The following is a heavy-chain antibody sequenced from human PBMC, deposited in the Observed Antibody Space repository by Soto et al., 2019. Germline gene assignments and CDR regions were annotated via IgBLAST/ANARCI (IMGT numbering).Heavy chain of an antibody. CDR3: AKDLFIHLGAAAGTGMDV. CDR1: GFTFSSYG. D-gene: IGHD6-13*01. CDR2: ISYDGSNK. Sequence: GGSLRLSCAASGFTFSSYGMHWVRQAPGKGLEWVAVISYDGSNKYYADSVKGRFTISRDNSKNTLYLQMNSLRAEDTAVYYCAKDLFIHLGAAAGTGMDVWGQGTTVTVSS. J-gene: IGHJ6*02. V-gene: IGHV3-30*18.